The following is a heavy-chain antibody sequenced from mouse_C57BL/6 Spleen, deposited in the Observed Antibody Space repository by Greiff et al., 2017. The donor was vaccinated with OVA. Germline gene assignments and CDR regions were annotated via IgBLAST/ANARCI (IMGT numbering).Heavy chain of an antibody. J-gene: IGHJ1*03. D-gene: IGHD1-1*01. CDR3: ARQDYGSSLNWYFDV. CDR1: GYTFTSYW. V-gene: IGHV1-72*01. Sequence: QVQLQQPGAELVKPGASVKLSCKASGYTFTSYWMHWVKQRPGRGLEWIGRIDPNSGGTKYNEKFKSKATMTVDKPSSTAYMQLSSLTSEDSAVYYCARQDYGSSLNWYFDVWGTGTTVTVSS. CDR2: IDPNSGGT.